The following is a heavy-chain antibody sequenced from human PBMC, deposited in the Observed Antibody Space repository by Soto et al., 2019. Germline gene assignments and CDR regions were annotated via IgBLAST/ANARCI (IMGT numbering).Heavy chain of an antibody. Sequence: GGSLKLSCAASGFTFSSYAMHWVRQAPGKGLEWVAVISYDGSNKYYADSVKGRFTISRDNSKNTLYLQMNSLRAEDTAVYYCARSKQVAGGILGYWGQGTLVTVSS. J-gene: IGHJ4*02. CDR1: GFTFSSYA. CDR2: ISYDGSNK. CDR3: ARSKQVAGGILGY. V-gene: IGHV3-30-3*01. D-gene: IGHD6-19*01.